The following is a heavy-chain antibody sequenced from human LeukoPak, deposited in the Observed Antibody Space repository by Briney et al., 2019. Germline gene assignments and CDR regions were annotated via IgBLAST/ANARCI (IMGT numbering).Heavy chain of an antibody. CDR1: GFTFSSYA. CDR3: AKDLTTLGYYYGMDV. CDR2: ISGSGGST. V-gene: IGHV3-23*01. D-gene: IGHD4-11*01. Sequence: GGSLRLSCAASGFTFSSYAMSWVRQAPGQGLEWVSAISGSGGSTYYADSVKGRFTISRDNSKNTLYLQMNSLRAEDTAVYYCAKDLTTLGYYYGMDVWGQGTTVTVSS. J-gene: IGHJ6*02.